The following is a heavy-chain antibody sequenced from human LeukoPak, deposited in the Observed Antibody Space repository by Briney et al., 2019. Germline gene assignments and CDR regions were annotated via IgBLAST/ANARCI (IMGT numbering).Heavy chain of an antibody. V-gene: IGHV1-18*01. J-gene: IGHJ5*02. D-gene: IGHD3-10*01. Sequence: GASVKVSCKASGYTFSSYGISWVRQAPGQGLEWMGWISGYTGNTNYAQNLQGRVTMTTDTSTSTDYMELRSLRSDDTALYYCARSSWFGGRSEWRWFDPWGQGTLVTVSS. CDR3: ARSSWFGGRSEWRWFDP. CDR2: ISGYTGNT. CDR1: GYTFSSYG.